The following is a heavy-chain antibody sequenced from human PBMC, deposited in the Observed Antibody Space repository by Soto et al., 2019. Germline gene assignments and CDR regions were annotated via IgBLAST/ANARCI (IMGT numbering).Heavy chain of an antibody. CDR2: IDNSGIT. V-gene: IGHV4-31*03. Sequence: PSETLSLTCTVSGGSISSGDHYWGWIRQHPERGLEWIGYIDNSGITYDNPSLKSRIAMSVDTSQNQFSLKLRSVTAADTAVYYCARNYSNHGHYFDSCGQGTLVTVSS. CDR1: GGSISSGDHY. D-gene: IGHD4-4*01. J-gene: IGHJ4*02. CDR3: ARNYSNHGHYFDS.